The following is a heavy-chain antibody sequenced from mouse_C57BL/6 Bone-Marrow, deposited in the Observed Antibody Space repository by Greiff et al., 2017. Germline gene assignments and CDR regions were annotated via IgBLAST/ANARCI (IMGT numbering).Heavy chain of an antibody. D-gene: IGHD1-1*01. V-gene: IGHV1-64*01. CDR2: IHPNSGST. CDR3: ARGLITYYFDY. J-gene: IGHJ2*01. CDR1: GYTFTSYW. Sequence: QVQLQQPGAELVKPGASVKLSCKASGYTFTSYWMHWVKQRPGQGLEWIGMIHPNSGSTNYNEKFKSKDTLTVDKSSSTAYMQLSILTSEDSAVYYCARGLITYYFDYWGQGTTLTVSS.